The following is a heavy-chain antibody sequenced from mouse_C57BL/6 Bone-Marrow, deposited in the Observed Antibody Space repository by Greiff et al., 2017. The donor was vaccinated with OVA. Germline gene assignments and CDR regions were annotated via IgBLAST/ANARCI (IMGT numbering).Heavy chain of an antibody. Sequence: EVKLVESGGDLVKPGGSLKLSCAASGFTFSSYGMSWVRQTPDKRLEWVATISSGGSYTYYPDSVKGRFTISRDNAKNNLYLQMSHLKSEDTAMYYCARDGDYGSSPYYAMDYWGQGTSVTVSS. CDR3: ARDGDYGSSPYYAMDY. CDR1: GFTFSSYG. J-gene: IGHJ4*01. D-gene: IGHD1-1*01. V-gene: IGHV5-6*01. CDR2: ISSGGSYT.